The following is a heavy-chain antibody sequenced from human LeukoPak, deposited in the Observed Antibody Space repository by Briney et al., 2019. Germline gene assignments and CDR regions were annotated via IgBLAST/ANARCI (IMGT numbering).Heavy chain of an antibody. Sequence: ASVKVSCKASGYTFTGYYMHWVRQAPGQGLEWMGWINPNSGGTNYAQKFQGRVTMTRDTSISTAYMELSRLRSDDTAVYYCARDLRSTVVTPPYYYYYYMDVWGKGTTVTVSS. CDR2: INPNSGGT. D-gene: IGHD4-23*01. J-gene: IGHJ6*03. CDR1: GYTFTGYY. V-gene: IGHV1-2*02. CDR3: ARDLRSTVVTPPYYYYYYMDV.